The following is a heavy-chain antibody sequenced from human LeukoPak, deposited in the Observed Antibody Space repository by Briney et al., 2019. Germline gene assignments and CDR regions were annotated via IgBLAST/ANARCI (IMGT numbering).Heavy chain of an antibody. V-gene: IGHV4-39*07. Sequence: SETLSLTCTVSGGSISSGSYYWGWIRQPPGKGLEWIGSIYYSGTTYYNPSLKSRVTISVDTSKNRFSLKLSSVTAADTAMYYCARVFGGPVSRRFDPWGQGTLVTVSS. CDR1: GGSISSGSYY. D-gene: IGHD4-23*01. J-gene: IGHJ5*02. CDR3: ARVFGGPVSRRFDP. CDR2: IYYSGTT.